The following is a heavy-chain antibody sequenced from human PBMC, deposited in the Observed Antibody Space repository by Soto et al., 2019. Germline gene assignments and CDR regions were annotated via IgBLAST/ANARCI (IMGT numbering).Heavy chain of an antibody. CDR1: GFTFSTFG. Sequence: GRSLRLSCAASGFTFSTFGMHWVRQAPGKGLEWVAAISYDGSNKYYADSVKGRFTSSRDNSKNTLYLQMNGLRAEDTAVYYCASAVRGAGGWDFDYWGQGTLVTVSS. CDR3: ASAVRGAGGWDFDY. CDR2: ISYDGSNK. V-gene: IGHV3-30*03. J-gene: IGHJ4*02. D-gene: IGHD1-26*01.